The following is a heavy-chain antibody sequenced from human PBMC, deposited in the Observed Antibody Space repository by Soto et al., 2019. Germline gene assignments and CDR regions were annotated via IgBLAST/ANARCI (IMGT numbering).Heavy chain of an antibody. CDR2: ISGSGGST. D-gene: IGHD6-19*01. CDR3: AKDDRYSSGWSQFDY. J-gene: IGHJ4*02. Sequence: GGSLRLSCAASGFTFSSYAMSWVRQAPGKGLEWVSAISGSGGSTYYADSVKGRFTISRDNSKNTLYLQMNSLRAEDTAVYYCAKDDRYSSGWSQFDYWGQGTLVTVSS. CDR1: GFTFSSYA. V-gene: IGHV3-23*01.